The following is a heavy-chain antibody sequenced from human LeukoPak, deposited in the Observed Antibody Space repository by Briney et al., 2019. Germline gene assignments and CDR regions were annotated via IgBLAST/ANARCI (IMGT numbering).Heavy chain of an antibody. Sequence: GGSLRLSCAASGFTFSTYAMSWVRQAPGKGLEWVSTISGSGANTYYADSVKGRFTISRDNAKNSLYLQMNSLRAEDTAVYYCARDEGLPDYWGQGTLVTVSS. CDR3: ARDEGLPDY. V-gene: IGHV3-23*01. J-gene: IGHJ4*02. CDR1: GFTFSTYA. CDR2: ISGSGANT.